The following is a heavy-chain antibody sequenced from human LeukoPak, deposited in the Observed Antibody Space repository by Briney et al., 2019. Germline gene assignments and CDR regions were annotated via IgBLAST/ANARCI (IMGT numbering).Heavy chain of an antibody. J-gene: IGHJ6*03. CDR3: ARGTTVTTFQAGTYYYYYIDV. CDR2: IRHSGST. Sequence: SETLSLTCAVYGGSFNGHHWTWIRQAPGKGLECIGEIRHSGSTNYNPSLKSRVTISVDTSKDHFSLKLRSVTAADTALYYCARGTTVTTFQAGTYYYYYIDVWGKGTTVAVSS. CDR1: GGSFNGHH. D-gene: IGHD4-17*01. V-gene: IGHV4-34*01.